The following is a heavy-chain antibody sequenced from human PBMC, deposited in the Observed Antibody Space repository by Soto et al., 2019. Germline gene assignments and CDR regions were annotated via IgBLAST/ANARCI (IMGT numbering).Heavy chain of an antibody. V-gene: IGHV5-51*01. D-gene: IGHD5-18*01. J-gene: IGHJ6*02. CDR3: ARQPGYSYGFVYYYYGMDV. CDR1: GYSFTSYW. Sequence: GESLKISCXGSGYSFTSYWIGWVRQMPGKGLEWMGIIYPGDSDTRYSPSFQGQVTISADKSISTAYLQWSSLKASDTAMYYCARQPGYSYGFVYYYYGMDVWGQGTTVTVSS. CDR2: IYPGDSDT.